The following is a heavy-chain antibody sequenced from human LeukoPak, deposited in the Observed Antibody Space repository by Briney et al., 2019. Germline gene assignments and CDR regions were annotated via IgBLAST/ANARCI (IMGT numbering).Heavy chain of an antibody. D-gene: IGHD3-22*01. CDR2: TYYSERT. CDR1: GGSTSRIESY. CDR3: ARRRYYDGSGYLE. J-gene: IGHJ1*01. Sequence: PSETLSLTCSVSGGSTSRIESYCDWLREPPGKGLEWIGTTYYSERTYYSPPLKSRVTMSVDPSNNQYSLNLRSVTASDTAVYYCARRRYYDGSGYLEWGQGTLLSVSS. V-gene: IGHV4-39*01.